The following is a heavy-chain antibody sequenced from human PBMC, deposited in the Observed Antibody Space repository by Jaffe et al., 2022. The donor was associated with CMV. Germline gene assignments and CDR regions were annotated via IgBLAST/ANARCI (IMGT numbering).Heavy chain of an antibody. CDR3: ARGGWGVAAAGFEYFQH. V-gene: IGHV4-34*01. J-gene: IGHJ1*01. CDR2: INHSGST. D-gene: IGHD6-13*01. CDR1: GGSFSGYY. Sequence: QVQLQQWGAGLLKPSETLSLTCAVYGGSFSGYYWSWIRQPPGKGLEWIGEINHSGSTNYNPSLKSRVTISVDTSKNQFSLKLSSVTAADTAVYYCARGGWGVAAAGFEYFQHWGQGTLVTVSS.